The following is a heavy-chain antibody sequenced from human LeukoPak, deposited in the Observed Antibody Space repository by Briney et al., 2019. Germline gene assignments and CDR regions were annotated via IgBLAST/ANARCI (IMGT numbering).Heavy chain of an antibody. D-gene: IGHD3-10*01. CDR3: AKDSGSGSYYPTNWFDP. CDR1: GFTFDDYA. J-gene: IGHJ5*02. CDR2: ISWDGDNT. V-gene: IGHV3-43D*03. Sequence: GGSLRLSCAASGFTFDDYAMHWVRQAPGKGLEWVSLISWDGDNTYYADSVKGRFTISRDNSKSSLYLQMNSLRAEDTALYYCAKDSGSGSYYPTNWFDPWGQGTLVTVSS.